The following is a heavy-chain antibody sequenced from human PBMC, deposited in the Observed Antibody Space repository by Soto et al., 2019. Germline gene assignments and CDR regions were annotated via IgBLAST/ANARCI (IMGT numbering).Heavy chain of an antibody. D-gene: IGHD2-15*01. V-gene: IGHV3-74*01. CDR2: INSDGSST. J-gene: IGHJ4*02. Sequence: GGSLRLSCAASGFTFSSYWMHWVRQAPGKGLVWVSRINSDGSSTSYADSVKGRFTISRDNAKNTLYLQMNSLRAEDTAVYYCARDRCSGGSCDIFDYWGQGTLVTVSS. CDR1: GFTFSSYW. CDR3: ARDRCSGGSCDIFDY.